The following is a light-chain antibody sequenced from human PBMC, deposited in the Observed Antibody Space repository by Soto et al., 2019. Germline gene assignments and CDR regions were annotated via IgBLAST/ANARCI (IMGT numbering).Light chain of an antibody. V-gene: IGLV2-14*01. J-gene: IGLJ1*01. CDR1: NSDIGGYNF. Sequence: QSVLTQPASVSGSPGQSITISCTGTNSDIGGYNFVSWYQHHPGKAPKLMIFEVSNRPSGVSNRFSGSKSGNTASLTISGLQTEDEADYYCSSFTSSDTDVFGTGTKLPS. CDR2: EVS. CDR3: SSFTSSDTDV.